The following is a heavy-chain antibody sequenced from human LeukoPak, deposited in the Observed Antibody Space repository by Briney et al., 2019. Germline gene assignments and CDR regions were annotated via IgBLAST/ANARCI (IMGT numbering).Heavy chain of an antibody. J-gene: IGHJ5*01. CDR1: GVSINGGGYY. CDR3: VRXEDFXXXTLWF. V-gene: IGHV4-30-2*01. Sequence: PSETLSLTCTVSGVSINGGGYYWSWIRQPPGKGLEWIGNIYHSGISFYNPSLKSRVSMSLDMSQNQVSLRLATVTAADTAMYYCVRXEDFXXXTLWF. CDR2: IYHSGIS. D-gene: IGHD3-3*01.